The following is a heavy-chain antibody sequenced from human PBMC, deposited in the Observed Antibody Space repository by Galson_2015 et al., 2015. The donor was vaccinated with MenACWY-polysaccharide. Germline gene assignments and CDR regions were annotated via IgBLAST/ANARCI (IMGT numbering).Heavy chain of an antibody. J-gene: IGHJ4*02. CDR3: ARGRVSGWYDW. CDR1: GFTFRSYW. V-gene: IGHV3-7*03. Sequence: SLRLSCAASGFTFRSYWMSWVRQAPGRGLECVANINEDGSAKYYVDSVKGRFTISRDNSKNTLYLQMNSLRGDDTAVYYCARGRVSGWYDWWGQGTLVTVSS. D-gene: IGHD6-19*01. CDR2: INEDGSAK.